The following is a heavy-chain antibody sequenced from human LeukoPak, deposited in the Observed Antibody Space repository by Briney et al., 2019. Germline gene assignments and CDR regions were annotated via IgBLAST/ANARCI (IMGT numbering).Heavy chain of an antibody. V-gene: IGHV4-59*08. J-gene: IGHJ4*02. CDR2: IYYSGST. CDR3: ARQKSNTFDY. Sequence: SETLSLTCTVSGGSISSYYWSWIRQPPGKGLEWIGYIYYSGSTNYNPSLKSRVTMSVDTSNNQFSLKLRSVTAADTAVYYCARQKSNTFDYWGQGTLVTVSS. D-gene: IGHD4-11*01. CDR1: GGSISSYY.